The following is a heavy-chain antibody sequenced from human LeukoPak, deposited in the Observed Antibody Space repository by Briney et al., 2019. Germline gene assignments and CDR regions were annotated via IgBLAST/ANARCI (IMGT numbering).Heavy chain of an antibody. D-gene: IGHD3-10*01. J-gene: IGHJ4*02. CDR1: GSRFTSYW. Sequence: GESLRISGKGSGSRFTSYWISGVRQMPGKGLEGMGRIDPSDSYTNYSPSFQGHVTISADKSISTAYLQWSSLKASDTAMYYCARSGVMVRGVDWGQGTLVTVSS. CDR2: IDPSDSYT. V-gene: IGHV5-10-1*01. CDR3: ARSGVMVRGVD.